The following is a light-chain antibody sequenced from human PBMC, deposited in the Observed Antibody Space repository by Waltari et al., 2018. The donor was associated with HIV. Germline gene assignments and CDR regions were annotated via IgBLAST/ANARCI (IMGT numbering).Light chain of an antibody. CDR3: SAWDSSLGAWV. J-gene: IGLJ3*02. CDR2: RNN. Sequence: QAGLTQPPSVSKDLRQTATLTCTGNSHNVGNQGATWLQHHQGHPPKLLSYRNNNRPPGISERFSASRSRNTASLTITGLQPEDEADYYCSAWDSSLGAWVFGGGTKLTVL. V-gene: IGLV10-54*04. CDR1: SHNVGNQG.